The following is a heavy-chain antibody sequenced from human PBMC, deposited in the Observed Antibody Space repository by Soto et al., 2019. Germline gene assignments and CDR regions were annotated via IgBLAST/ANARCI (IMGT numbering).Heavy chain of an antibody. CDR3: AREVVETSSLWLDP. V-gene: IGHV1-8*02. CDR1: GGTFSSYA. CDR2: MNTNTNTT. J-gene: IGHJ5*02. D-gene: IGHD6-6*01. Sequence: GASVKVSCKASGGTFSSYAISWVRQAPGQGLEWIGWMNTNTNTTDSAEVFEGRVSLTWDTSISTAYMQLNSLKIDDTAVYYCAREVVETSSLWLDPWGQGTMVAV.